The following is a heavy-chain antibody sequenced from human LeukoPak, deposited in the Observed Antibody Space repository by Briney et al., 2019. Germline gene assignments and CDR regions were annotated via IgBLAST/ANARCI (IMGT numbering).Heavy chain of an antibody. J-gene: IGHJ4*02. CDR1: GGSISSYY. D-gene: IGHD6-13*01. CDR3: ARVISVWQLVPDY. V-gene: IGHV4-59*01. Sequence: SETLSLTCTVSGGSISSYYWSWIWQPPGKGLEWIGYIYYSGSTNYNPSLKSRVTISVDTSKNQFSLKLSSVTAADTAVYYCARVISVWQLVPDYWGQGTLVTVSS. CDR2: IYYSGST.